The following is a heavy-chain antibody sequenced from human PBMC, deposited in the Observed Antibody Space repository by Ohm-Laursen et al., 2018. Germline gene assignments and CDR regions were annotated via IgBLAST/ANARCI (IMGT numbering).Heavy chain of an antibody. CDR3: AKDQSGSNFYFDY. CDR2: VSFDGSRE. Sequence: SLRLSCAASGFTFSDYGMHWVRQAPGKGLEWVAVVSFDGSREYYADSVKGRFTISRDNSKKMLVLQMNSLRAEDTAVYYCAKDQSGSNFYFDYWGQGTLVTVSS. D-gene: IGHD1-26*01. CDR1: GFTFSDYG. V-gene: IGHV3-30*18. J-gene: IGHJ4*02.